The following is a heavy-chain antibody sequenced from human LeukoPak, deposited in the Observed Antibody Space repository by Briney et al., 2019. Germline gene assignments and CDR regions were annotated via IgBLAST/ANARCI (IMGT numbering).Heavy chain of an antibody. Sequence: PGGSLRLSCAASGFTFGSYGMHWVRQAPGKGLEWVAFIRYDGSNKYYADSVKGRFTISRDNSKNTLYLQMNSLRAEDTAVYYCARGSWGVSKSPFDYWGQGTLVTVSS. CDR3: ARGSWGVSKSPFDY. CDR1: GFTFGSYG. CDR2: IRYDGSNK. V-gene: IGHV3-30*02. D-gene: IGHD3-10*01. J-gene: IGHJ4*02.